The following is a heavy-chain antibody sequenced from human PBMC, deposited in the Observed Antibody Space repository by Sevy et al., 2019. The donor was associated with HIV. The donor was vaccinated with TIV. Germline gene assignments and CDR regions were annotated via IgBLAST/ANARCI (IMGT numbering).Heavy chain of an antibody. V-gene: IGHV3-23*01. CDR1: GFSFSSYV. CDR2: ISGSGGST. CDR3: ARRPDLGVVILTGVLDV. Sequence: GGSLRLSCAASGFSFSSYVMSWVRQTPGKGLQWVSVISGSGGSTYYAYSVKGRFTIFRDNSRNTVYLQMNSLRAEDTAVYYCARRPDLGVVILTGVLDVWGQGATVTVSS. D-gene: IGHD3-3*01. J-gene: IGHJ6*02.